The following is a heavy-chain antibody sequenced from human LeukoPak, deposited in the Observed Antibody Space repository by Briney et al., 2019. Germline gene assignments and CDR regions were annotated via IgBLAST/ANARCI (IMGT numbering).Heavy chain of an antibody. J-gene: IGHJ5*02. Sequence: SETLSLTCTVSGGSISSSSYYWGWIRQPPGKGLEWIGSIYYSGSTYYNPSLKSRVTISVDRSKNQFSLKLSSVTAADTAVYYCARDPKGTTRWFDPWGQGTLVTVSS. V-gene: IGHV4-39*07. CDR1: GGSISSSSYY. D-gene: IGHD2/OR15-2a*01. CDR3: ARDPKGTTRWFDP. CDR2: IYYSGST.